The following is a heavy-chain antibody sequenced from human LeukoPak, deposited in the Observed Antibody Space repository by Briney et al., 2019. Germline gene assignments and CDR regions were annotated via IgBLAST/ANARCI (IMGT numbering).Heavy chain of an antibody. J-gene: IGHJ2*01. CDR3: ARDQRGYCSGGSCYSGWYFDL. D-gene: IGHD2-15*01. CDR2: IYYSGST. Sequence: SETLSLTCTVPGGSISSGGYYWSWIRQHPGKGLEWVGYIYYSGSTYYNPSLKSRVTISVDTSKNQFSLKLSSVTAADTAVYYCARDQRGYCSGGSCYSGWYFDLWGRGTLVTVSS. V-gene: IGHV4-31*03. CDR1: GGSISSGGYY.